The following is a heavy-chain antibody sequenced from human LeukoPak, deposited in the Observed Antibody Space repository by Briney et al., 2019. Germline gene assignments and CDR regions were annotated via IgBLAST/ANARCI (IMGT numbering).Heavy chain of an antibody. Sequence: PGGSLGLSCEASGFTFSTYAMSWVRQAPGKGLEWVSAVSASGGSTYFADSVKGRFTISRDNSKNTLSLQMNSLRAEDTAVYYCAKDRFPWGTRGCLDYWGQGALVTVSS. V-gene: IGHV3-23*01. CDR3: AKDRFPWGTRGCLDY. CDR2: VSASGGST. D-gene: IGHD2-2*01. J-gene: IGHJ4*02. CDR1: GFTFSTYA.